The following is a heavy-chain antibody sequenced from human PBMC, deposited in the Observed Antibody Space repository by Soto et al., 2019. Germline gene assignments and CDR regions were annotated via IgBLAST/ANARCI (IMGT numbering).Heavy chain of an antibody. Sequence: PSQTLSLTCAISGDSVSSNSAAWNWIRQSPSRGLEWLGRTYYRSKWYNDYAVSVKSRITINPDTSKNQFSLQLNSVTPEDTAVYYCARDSYYDFWSGYLTHDAFDIWRQGTMVNVSS. CDR2: TYYRSKWYN. D-gene: IGHD3-3*01. CDR1: GDSVSSNSAA. V-gene: IGHV6-1*01. CDR3: ARDSYYDFWSGYLTHDAFDI. J-gene: IGHJ3*02.